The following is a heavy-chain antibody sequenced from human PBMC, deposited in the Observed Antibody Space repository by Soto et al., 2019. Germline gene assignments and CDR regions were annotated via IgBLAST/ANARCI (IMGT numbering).Heavy chain of an antibody. Sequence: QLQLQESGPGLVKPSETLSLTCTVSGGSISSSSYYWGWIRQPPGKGLEWIGSIYYSGSTYYNPSLKSLVTISVDTSKNQFSLKLSSVTAADTAVYYCARQGYIWGSYRSTIDYWGQGTLVTVSS. CDR3: ARQGYIWGSYRSTIDY. V-gene: IGHV4-39*01. D-gene: IGHD3-16*02. CDR2: IYYSGST. J-gene: IGHJ4*02. CDR1: GGSISSSSYY.